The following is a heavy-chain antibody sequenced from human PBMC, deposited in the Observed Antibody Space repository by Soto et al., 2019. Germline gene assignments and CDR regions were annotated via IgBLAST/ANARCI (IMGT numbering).Heavy chain of an antibody. D-gene: IGHD2-15*01. V-gene: IGHV3-23*01. CDR2: ISGNGGST. J-gene: IGHJ1*01. CDR3: AKVGYCSGSNCPLLH. Sequence: EVQLLESGGGLVQAGGSLRLSCAASGFTFRNFAMSWVRQAPGKGLEWVSTISGNGGSTYSVDSVKGRFTISRVNSKNTLYLQMSSLRVDVTAVYYCAKVGYCSGSNCPLLHWGQGTLVTVSS. CDR1: GFTFRNFA.